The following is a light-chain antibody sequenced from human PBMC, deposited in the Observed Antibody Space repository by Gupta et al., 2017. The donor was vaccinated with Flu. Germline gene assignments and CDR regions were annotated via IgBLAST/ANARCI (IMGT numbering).Light chain of an antibody. Sequence: IQMTQYPYTLSASIGDRVTITCRASQSICILLGWYQQKPGKAPNLLIYRASRLHSGVPSRFSGSGSGAEFTLTISSLQPEDSATYYCEHHSSYFRTFGQGTKVEIK. CDR2: RAS. J-gene: IGKJ1*01. CDR3: EHHSSYFRT. V-gene: IGKV1-5*03. CDR1: QSICIL.